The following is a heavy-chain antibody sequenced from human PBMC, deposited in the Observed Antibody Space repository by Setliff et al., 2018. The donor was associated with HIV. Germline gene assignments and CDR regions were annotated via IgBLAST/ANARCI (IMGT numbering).Heavy chain of an antibody. D-gene: IGHD3-9*01. Sequence: ASVKVSCKASGYTFTGYYVHWVRQAPGQGLEWMGRIIPNSGGTNYAQKFQGRVTMTRDTSISTAYMELTRLRSDDTAVYYCARVQGATHYDILTGYTLYGLDVWGQGTTVTVSS. J-gene: IGHJ6*02. CDR2: IIPNSGGT. V-gene: IGHV1-2*06. CDR1: GYTFTGYY. CDR3: ARVQGATHYDILTGYTLYGLDV.